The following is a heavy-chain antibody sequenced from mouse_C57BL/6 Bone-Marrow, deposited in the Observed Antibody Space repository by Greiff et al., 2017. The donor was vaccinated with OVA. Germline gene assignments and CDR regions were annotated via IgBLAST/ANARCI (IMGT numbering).Heavy chain of an antibody. J-gene: IGHJ4*01. CDR1: GYTFTSYG. V-gene: IGHV1-81*01. Sequence: VQLVESGAELARPGASVKLSCKASGYTFTSYGISWVKQRTGQGLEWIGELYPRSGNTYYNEKFKGKATLTADKSSGTAYMELRSLKSEDSAVYCCARGGPGYAMDYWGQGTSVTVSS. CDR2: LYPRSGNT. CDR3: ARGGPGYAMDY.